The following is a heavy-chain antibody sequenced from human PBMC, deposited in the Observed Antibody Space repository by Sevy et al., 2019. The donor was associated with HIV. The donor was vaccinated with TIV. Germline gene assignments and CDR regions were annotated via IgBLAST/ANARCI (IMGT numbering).Heavy chain of an antibody. J-gene: IGHJ4*02. CDR3: AGGDTTMITDLDY. Sequence: GGSLRLSCAASGLTLTTTGMSWVRQAPGKGLEWVAGVTNDGTTYYADSVRDRFTVSRDNSKNTLYLQLNSLRADDTAVFYCAGGDTTMITDLDYWGQGTLVTVSS. CDR1: GLTLTTTG. D-gene: IGHD3-16*01. V-gene: IGHV3-23*01. CDR2: VTNDGTT.